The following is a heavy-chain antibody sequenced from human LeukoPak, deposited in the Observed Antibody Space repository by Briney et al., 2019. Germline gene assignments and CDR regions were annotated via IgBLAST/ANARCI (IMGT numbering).Heavy chain of an antibody. Sequence: GGSLRLSCAASGFTFNTYTMHWDRQAPGKGLEYVSAITEGGRTYYADSVQGRFTISRDNSKNTLYLQMGSLRADDVAVYYCARVLTGSYLDYFDNWGQGTLVTVSS. CDR1: GFTFNTYT. J-gene: IGHJ4*02. D-gene: IGHD1-26*01. CDR3: ARVLTGSYLDYFDN. V-gene: IGHV3-64*02. CDR2: ITEGGRT.